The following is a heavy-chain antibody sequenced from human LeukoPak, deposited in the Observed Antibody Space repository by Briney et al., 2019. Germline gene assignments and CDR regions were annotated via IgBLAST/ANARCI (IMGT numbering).Heavy chain of an antibody. J-gene: IGHJ4*02. CDR1: GFTVSSNS. Sequence: PGGSLRLSCTVSGFTVSSNSMNWVRQAPGKGLEWVSYISSSSSTIYYADSVKGRFTISRDNAKNSLYLQMNSLRAEDTAVYYCARDGVALDYWGQGTLVTVSS. V-gene: IGHV3-48*01. CDR3: ARDGVALDY. CDR2: ISSSSSTI. D-gene: IGHD2-15*01.